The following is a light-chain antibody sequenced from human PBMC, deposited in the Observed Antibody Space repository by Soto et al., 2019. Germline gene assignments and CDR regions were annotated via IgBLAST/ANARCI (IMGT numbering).Light chain of an antibody. J-gene: IGKJ1*01. CDR3: QQYNSDSLWT. V-gene: IGKV1-5*01. CDR1: QSVRSW. CDR2: DAS. Sequence: DTQITQSPKTLSASVGDIVTITCRPSQSVRSWLAWYQQKPGTAPKLLIFDASRLESGVPSRFSGSGSGTEFTLTISSLQPDDFATYYCQQYNSDSLWTFGQGTKV.